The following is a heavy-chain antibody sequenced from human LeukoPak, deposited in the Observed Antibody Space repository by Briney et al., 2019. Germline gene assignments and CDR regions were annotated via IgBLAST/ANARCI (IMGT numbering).Heavy chain of an antibody. CDR1: GGTFSSYA. V-gene: IGHV1-69*05. Sequence: ASVKVSCKASGGTFSSYAISWVRQAPGQGLEWMGGVIPIFGTTNYAQKFQGRVTSTTDESTSTVYMELSSLRSEDTAVYYCARDGGDDHEGGFDYGDIKYFDLWGRGTLVTVSS. CDR3: ARDGGDDHEGGFDYGDIKYFDL. J-gene: IGHJ2*01. CDR2: VIPIFGTT. D-gene: IGHD4-17*01.